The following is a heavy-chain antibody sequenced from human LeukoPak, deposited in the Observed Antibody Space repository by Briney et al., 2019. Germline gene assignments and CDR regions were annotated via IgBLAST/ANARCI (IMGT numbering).Heavy chain of an antibody. CDR3: ARDLAHYYDSSGYRTPFDY. D-gene: IGHD3-22*01. Sequence: ASVNVSCKASGYTFTSYGISWVRQAPGQGLEWMGWISSYNGNTDYAQKLQGRVTMTTDTSTSTAYMELRSLRSDDTAVYYCARDLAHYYDSSGYRTPFDYWGQGTLVTVSS. V-gene: IGHV1-18*01. CDR2: ISSYNGNT. CDR1: GYTFTSYG. J-gene: IGHJ4*02.